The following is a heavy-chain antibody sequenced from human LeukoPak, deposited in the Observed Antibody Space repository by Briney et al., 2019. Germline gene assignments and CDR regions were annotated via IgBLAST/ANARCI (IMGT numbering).Heavy chain of an antibody. J-gene: IGHJ4*02. V-gene: IGHV4-59*01. CDR3: ARSSYDSSGYYYEEGYLDY. CDR1: GGSISSYY. D-gene: IGHD3-22*01. CDR2: IYYSGST. Sequence: SETLSLTCTVSGGSISSYYWSWLRQPPGKGLEWIGYIYYSGSTNYNPSLKSRVTISVDTSKNQFSLKLSSVTAADTAVYYCARSSYDSSGYYYEEGYLDYWGQGTLVTVSS.